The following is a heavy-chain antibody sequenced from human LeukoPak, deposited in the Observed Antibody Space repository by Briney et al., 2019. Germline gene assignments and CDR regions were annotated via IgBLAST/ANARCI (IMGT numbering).Heavy chain of an antibody. D-gene: IGHD2-2*02. Sequence: ASVKVSCKASGGTFSSYAISWVRQAPGQGLEWMGGIIPIFGTANYAQKFQGRVTITADESTSTAYMELSSLRSEDTAAYYCAREKVWDIVVVPAAIPAFDIWGQGTMVTVSS. CDR1: GGTFSSYA. CDR2: IIPIFGTA. CDR3: AREKVWDIVVVPAAIPAFDI. V-gene: IGHV1-69*13. J-gene: IGHJ3*02.